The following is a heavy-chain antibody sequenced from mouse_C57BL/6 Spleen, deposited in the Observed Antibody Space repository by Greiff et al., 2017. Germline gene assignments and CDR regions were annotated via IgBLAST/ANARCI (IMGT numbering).Heavy chain of an antibody. V-gene: IGHV1-82*01. CDR2: IYPGDGDT. D-gene: IGHD3-3*01. J-gene: IGHJ2*01. Sequence: VQLQQSGPELVKPGASVKISCKASGYAFSSSWMNWVKQRPGKGLEWIGRIYPGDGDTNYNGKFKGKATLTADKSSSTAYMQLSSLTSEDSAVYFCARGDLLGYFDYWGQGTTLTVSS. CDR1: GYAFSSSW. CDR3: ARGDLLGYFDY.